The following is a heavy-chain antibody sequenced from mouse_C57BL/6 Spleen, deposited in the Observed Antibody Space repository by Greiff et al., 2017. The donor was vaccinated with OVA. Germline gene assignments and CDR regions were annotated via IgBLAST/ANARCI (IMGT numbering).Heavy chain of an antibody. CDR1: GYAFSSYW. CDR2: IYPGDGDT. V-gene: IGHV1-80*01. Sequence: VQLQQSGAELVKPGASVKISCKASGYAFSSYWMNWVKQRPGKGLEWIGQIYPGDGDTNYNGKIKGKATLTADKSSSTAYMQLSSMTSEDSAVYFCAREDITTGVATVDYWGKGTTLTVSS. CDR3: AREDITTGVATVDY. J-gene: IGHJ2*01. D-gene: IGHD1-1*01.